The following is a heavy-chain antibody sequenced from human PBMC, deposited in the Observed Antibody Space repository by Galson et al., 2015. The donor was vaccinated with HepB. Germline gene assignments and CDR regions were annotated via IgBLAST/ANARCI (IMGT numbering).Heavy chain of an antibody. CDR3: AKETGIAAVDFDY. Sequence: SLRLSCAASGFTFSNYGIHWVRQAPGRGLEWVSVISSDGRTAYYADSVKGRFTIARDNSKNTLYLQMNSLRAEDTAVYYCAKETGIAAVDFDYWGQGTLVTVSS. CDR1: GFTFSNYG. V-gene: IGHV3-30*18. D-gene: IGHD6-13*01. J-gene: IGHJ4*02. CDR2: ISSDGRTA.